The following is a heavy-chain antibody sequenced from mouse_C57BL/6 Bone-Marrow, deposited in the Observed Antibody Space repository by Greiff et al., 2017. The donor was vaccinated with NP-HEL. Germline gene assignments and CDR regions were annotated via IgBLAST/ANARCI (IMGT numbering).Heavy chain of an antibody. Sequence: EVQGVESGGGLVKPGGSLKLSCAASGFTFSSYAMSWVRQTPEKRLEWVATISDGGSYTYYPDNVKGRFTISRDNAKNNLYLQMSHLKSEDTAMYYCARDQITTVVARGFAYWGQGTLVTVSA. CDR1: GFTFSSYA. CDR2: ISDGGSYT. D-gene: IGHD1-1*01. J-gene: IGHJ3*01. V-gene: IGHV5-4*01. CDR3: ARDQITTVVARGFAY.